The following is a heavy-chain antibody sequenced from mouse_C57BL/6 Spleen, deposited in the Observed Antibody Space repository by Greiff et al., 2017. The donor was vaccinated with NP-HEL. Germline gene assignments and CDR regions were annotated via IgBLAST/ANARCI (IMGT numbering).Heavy chain of an antibody. CDR2: IDPSDSET. CDR3: ARWDYDGYYVGDFDY. CDR1: GYTFTSYW. Sequence: QVQLQQPGAELVRPGSSVKLSCKASGYTFTSYWMHWVKQRPIQGLEWIGNIDPSDSETHYNQKFKDKATLTVDKSSSTAYMQLSSLTSEDSAVYYCARWDYDGYYVGDFDYWGQGTTLTVAS. D-gene: IGHD2-3*01. V-gene: IGHV1-52*01. J-gene: IGHJ2*01.